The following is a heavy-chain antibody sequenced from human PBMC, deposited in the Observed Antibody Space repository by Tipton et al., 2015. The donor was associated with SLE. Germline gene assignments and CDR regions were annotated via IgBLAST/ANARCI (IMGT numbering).Heavy chain of an antibody. D-gene: IGHD3-10*01. Sequence: LRLSCAVYGGSFNGYYWSWFRQPPGKGLEWIGEITPSGSTNRNPSLKSRVTLSVDTSKSQFSLDLTSVTAADTAVYYCARRGLAYYYGSGRALDIWGQGTMVTVSS. CDR3: ARRGLAYYYGSGRALDI. J-gene: IGHJ3*02. CDR1: GGSFNGYY. V-gene: IGHV4-34*01. CDR2: ITPSGST.